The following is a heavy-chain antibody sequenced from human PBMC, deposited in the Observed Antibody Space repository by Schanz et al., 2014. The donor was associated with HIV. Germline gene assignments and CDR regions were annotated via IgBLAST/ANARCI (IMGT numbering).Heavy chain of an antibody. V-gene: IGHV4-34*02. D-gene: IGHD6-6*01. CDR2: IYHSGNT. CDR1: GSSVTYFY. J-gene: IGHJ6*02. Sequence: QVQLQQWGAGLLKPSETLSLTCAVYGSSVTYFYWTWIRQSPGKGLECIGYIYHSGNTYYNPSLKRRVTMSVDTSKNQFSLKLSSVTAADTAVYYCATTSSSQYYYSMDVWGQGTPVTVSS. CDR3: ATTSSSQYYYSMDV.